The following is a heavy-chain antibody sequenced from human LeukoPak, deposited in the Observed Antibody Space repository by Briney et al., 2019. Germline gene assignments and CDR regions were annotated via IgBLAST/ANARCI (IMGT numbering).Heavy chain of an antibody. J-gene: IGHJ4*02. D-gene: IGHD3-9*01. CDR1: GFTFSSYW. V-gene: IGHV3-74*01. CDR3: TRDGGYYDILTGSIDY. Sequence: GGSLRLSCAASGFTFSSYWMYWVRHAPGKGLVWVSRINSDGKTTNYADSVKGRFTISRDNAKNTLYLQMNSLRAEDTAVYYCTRDGGYYDILTGSIDYWGQGTLVTVSS. CDR2: INSDGKTT.